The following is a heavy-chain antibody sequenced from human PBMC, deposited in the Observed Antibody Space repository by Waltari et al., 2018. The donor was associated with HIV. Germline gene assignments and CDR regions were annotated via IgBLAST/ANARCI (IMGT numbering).Heavy chain of an antibody. D-gene: IGHD2-2*01. V-gene: IGHV4-38-2*02. CDR1: GYSISSGYY. CDR2: IYHSGST. CDR3: ARDSGSLYCSSTSCYAFGGYYGMDV. Sequence: QVQLQESGPGLVKPSETLSLTCTVSGYSISSGYYWGWIRQPPGKGLEWIGSIYHSGSTYYNPSLKSRVTISVDTSKNQFSLKLSSVTAADTAVYYCARDSGSLYCSSTSCYAFGGYYGMDVWGQGTTVTVSS. J-gene: IGHJ6*02.